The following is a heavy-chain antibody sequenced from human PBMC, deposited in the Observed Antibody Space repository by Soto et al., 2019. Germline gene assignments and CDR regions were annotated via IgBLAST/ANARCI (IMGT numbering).Heavy chain of an antibody. J-gene: IGHJ4*02. CDR1: GFTFDDYT. CDR3: AKDMPYPTHQHYGSESLIN. Sequence: GGSLRLSCAASGFTFDDYTMHWVRQAPGKGLEWVSLISWDGGSTYYADSVKGRFTISRDNSKNSLYLQMNSLRTEDTALYYCAKDMPYPTHQHYGSESLINWSQGTLVTVSS. V-gene: IGHV3-43*01. CDR2: ISWDGGST. D-gene: IGHD3-10*01.